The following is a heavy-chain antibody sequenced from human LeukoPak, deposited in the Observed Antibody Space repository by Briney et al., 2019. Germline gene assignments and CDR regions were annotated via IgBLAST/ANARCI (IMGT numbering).Heavy chain of an antibody. CDR3: ARDKTSYSNFDY. Sequence: ASVKVSCKASGGTFSSYAISWVRQAPGQGLEWMGRIIPILGIANYAQKFQGRVTITADKSTSTAYMELSSLRSEDTAVYYCARDKTSYSNFDYWGQGTLVTVSS. D-gene: IGHD4-11*01. J-gene: IGHJ4*02. CDR1: GGTFSSYA. CDR2: IIPILGIA. V-gene: IGHV1-69*04.